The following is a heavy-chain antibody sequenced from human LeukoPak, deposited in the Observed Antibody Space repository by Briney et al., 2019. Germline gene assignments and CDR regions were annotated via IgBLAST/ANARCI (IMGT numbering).Heavy chain of an antibody. J-gene: IGHJ5*02. V-gene: IGHV1-18*01. D-gene: IGHD2-2*01. CDR1: GYTFTSYG. CDR2: ISAYNGNT. Sequence: ASVTVSCKASGYTFTSYGISWVRQAPGQGLEGMGWISAYNGNTNYAQTLQGRVTITRNTSINTAYMEVRRLRGEGTGGCYGARVLPPPRYSSTSARRFDHWGQGTLVTVSS. CDR3: ARVLPPPRYSSTSARRFDH.